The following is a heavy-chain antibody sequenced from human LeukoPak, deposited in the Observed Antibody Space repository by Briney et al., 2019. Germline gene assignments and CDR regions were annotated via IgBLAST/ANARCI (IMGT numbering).Heavy chain of an antibody. D-gene: IGHD3-10*01. CDR2: ISTSSYYI. CDR1: GFTFSSYT. Sequence: GGSLRLSCAASGFTFSSYTMNWVRQAPGKGLEWVSSISTSSYYIYYADSVKGRFTISRDNAKNSLFLQMNSLRAEDTAVYYCAGRAVSYYYGMDVWGQGTTVTVSS. V-gene: IGHV3-21*01. CDR3: AGRAVSYYYGMDV. J-gene: IGHJ6*02.